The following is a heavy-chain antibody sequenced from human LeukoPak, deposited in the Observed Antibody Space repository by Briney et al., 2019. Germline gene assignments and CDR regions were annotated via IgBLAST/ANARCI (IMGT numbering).Heavy chain of an antibody. J-gene: IGHJ4*02. D-gene: IGHD3-10*01. CDR2: INHSGST. V-gene: IGHV4-34*01. Sequence: SETLSLTCAVYGVSFSGYYWSWIRQPPGKGLEWIGEINHSGSTNYNPSLKSRVTISVDTSKNQFSLKLSSVTAADTAVYYCASLRRRYYGSGSYYSLFDYWGQGTLVTVSS. CDR3: ASLRRRYYGSGSYYSLFDY. CDR1: GVSFSGYY.